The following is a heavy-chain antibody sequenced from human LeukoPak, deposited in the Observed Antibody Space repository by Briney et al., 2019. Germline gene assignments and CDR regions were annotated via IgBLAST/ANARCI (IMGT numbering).Heavy chain of an antibody. Sequence: GGSLRLSCAASGFTFSSYWMSWVRQAPGKWLEWVANIKQDGSEKYYVDSVKGRFTISRDNAKNSLYLQMNSLRAEDTAVYYCAREQYCSSTSCYPLGTYYFDYWGRGTLVTVSS. D-gene: IGHD2-2*01. CDR3: AREQYCSSTSCYPLGTYYFDY. V-gene: IGHV3-7*01. CDR2: IKQDGSEK. J-gene: IGHJ4*02. CDR1: GFTFSSYW.